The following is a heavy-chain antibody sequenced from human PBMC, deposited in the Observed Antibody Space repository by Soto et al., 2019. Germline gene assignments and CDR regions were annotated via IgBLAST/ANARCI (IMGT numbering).Heavy chain of an antibody. Sequence: EVQLVESGGGLVKPGGSLRLSCAASGFTFSSYSMNWVRQAPGKGLEWVSSIRSSSSYIYHADSVKGRFTISTDNAKNSLYLQMNSLRAEDTAVYYCATDIGALTRPVTNPDYWGQGTLVTVSS. D-gene: IGHD4-17*01. J-gene: IGHJ4*02. CDR1: GFTFSSYS. V-gene: IGHV3-21*01. CDR2: IRSSSSYI. CDR3: ATDIGALTRPVTNPDY.